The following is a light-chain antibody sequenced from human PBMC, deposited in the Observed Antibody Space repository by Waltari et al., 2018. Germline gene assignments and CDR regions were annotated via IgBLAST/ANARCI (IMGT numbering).Light chain of an antibody. CDR3: QQYYTSPYT. J-gene: IGKJ2*01. CDR1: QDVRAY. Sequence: AIRITQSPSSLSASTGARVTVTCRASQDVRAYLAWYQQNPGKAPKLLIFAASTLQTGVPSRFSGSGSGTDFTLTISSLQAEDVAVYYCQQYYTSPYTFGQGTKLEIK. V-gene: IGKV1-8*01. CDR2: AAS.